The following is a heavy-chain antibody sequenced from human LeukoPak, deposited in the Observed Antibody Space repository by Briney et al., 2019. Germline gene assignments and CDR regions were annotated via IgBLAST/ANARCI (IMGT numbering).Heavy chain of an antibody. V-gene: IGHV1-46*01. CDR2: INPSGGST. J-gene: IGHJ6*02. D-gene: IGHD5-18*01. CDR3: ARDTALVTAPVYYGMDV. CDR1: GYTFTSYY. Sequence: ASVKVSCMASGYTFTSYYMHCVRQAPGQGLEWMGIINPSGGSTSYAQKFQGRVTMTRDTSTSTVYMELSSLKSEDTAVYYCARDTALVTAPVYYGMDVWGQGTTVTVSS.